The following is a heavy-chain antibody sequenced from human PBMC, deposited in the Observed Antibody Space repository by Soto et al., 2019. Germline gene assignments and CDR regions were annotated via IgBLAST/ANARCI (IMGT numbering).Heavy chain of an antibody. CDR1: GGSFSGYY. J-gene: IGHJ6*02. CDR2: INHSGST. Sequence: PSETLSLTCAVYGGSFSGYYWSWIRQPPGKGLEWIGEINHSGSTNYNPSLKSRVTISVDTSKNQFSLKLSSVTAADTAVYYCAVSRYYYYYGMDGWGQGTTVTVSS. CDR3: AVSRYYYYYGMDG. D-gene: IGHD6-13*01. V-gene: IGHV4-34*01.